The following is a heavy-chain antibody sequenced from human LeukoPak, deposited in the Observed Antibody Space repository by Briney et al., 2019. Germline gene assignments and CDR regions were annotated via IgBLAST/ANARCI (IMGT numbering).Heavy chain of an antibody. CDR3: AKEVGTFTLDY. Sequence: GGSLRLSCAASGFSFSTYGMHWVRQAPGKGLEWVTVISYDGSDKYYADSVKGPFTISRDNSRNTLYLQMNSLRVEDTAVYYCAKEVGTFTLDYWGQGTLVTVSS. CDR2: ISYDGSDK. V-gene: IGHV3-30*18. D-gene: IGHD1-26*01. J-gene: IGHJ4*02. CDR1: GFSFSTYG.